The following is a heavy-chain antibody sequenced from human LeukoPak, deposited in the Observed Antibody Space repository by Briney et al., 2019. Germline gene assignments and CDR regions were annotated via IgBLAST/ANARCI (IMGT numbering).Heavy chain of an antibody. D-gene: IGHD6-13*01. CDR1: GYTFTGYY. V-gene: IGHV1-2*02. CDR3: ARDGAAAGSVWSHYYYYYMDV. J-gene: IGHJ6*03. Sequence: ASVKVSCKASGYTFTGYYMHWVRQAPGQALEWMGWINPNSGGTNYAQKFQGRVTMTRDTSISTAYMELSRLRSDDTAVYYCARDGAAAGSVWSHYYYYYMDVWGKGTTVTISS. CDR2: INPNSGGT.